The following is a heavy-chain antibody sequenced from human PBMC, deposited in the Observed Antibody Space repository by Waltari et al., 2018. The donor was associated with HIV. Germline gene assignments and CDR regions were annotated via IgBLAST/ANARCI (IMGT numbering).Heavy chain of an antibody. CDR1: GFTFSSYS. Sequence: EVQLVESGGGLVKPGGSLRLSCAASGFTFSSYSMNWVRQAPGKGLEWVSSISSSSSYIYYADSVKGRFTISRDNAKNSLYLQMNSLRAEDTAVYYCARDSRWGDAFDIWGQGTMVTVSS. D-gene: IGHD1-26*01. V-gene: IGHV3-21*01. CDR2: ISSSSSYI. CDR3: ARDSRWGDAFDI. J-gene: IGHJ3*02.